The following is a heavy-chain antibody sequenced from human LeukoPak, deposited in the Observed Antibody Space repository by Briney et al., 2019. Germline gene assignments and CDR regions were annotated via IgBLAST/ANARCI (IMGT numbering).Heavy chain of an antibody. D-gene: IGHD3-22*01. CDR2: IFRDDTT. V-gene: IGHV3-53*01. Sequence: GGSLRLSCAASGFTVSSNYMSWVRQAPGKGLEWVSVIFRDDTTYYADSVKGRFTVSRDNSKNTLYLQMSSVRAEDTAVYYCARAAYDSGSYIVNHDYWGQGTLVTVSS. CDR1: GFTVSSNY. CDR3: ARAAYDSGSYIVNHDY. J-gene: IGHJ4*02.